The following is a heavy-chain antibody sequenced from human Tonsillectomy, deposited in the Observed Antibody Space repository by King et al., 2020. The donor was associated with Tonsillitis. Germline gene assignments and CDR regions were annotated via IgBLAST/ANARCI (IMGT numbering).Heavy chain of an antibody. CDR3: ARGDIVVEPAANGYYYYMDV. J-gene: IGHJ6*03. Sequence: VQLQQWGAGLLKPSETLSLTCAVYGGSFSDYYWSWIRQPPGKGLEWIGEINHSASTNYNPSLKSRVTVSVDTSKKQFSLKVSSVTAADTAVYYCARGDIVVEPAANGYYYYMDVWGKGTTVTVSS. CDR2: INHSAST. D-gene: IGHD2-2*01. CDR1: GGSFSDYY. V-gene: IGHV4-34*01.